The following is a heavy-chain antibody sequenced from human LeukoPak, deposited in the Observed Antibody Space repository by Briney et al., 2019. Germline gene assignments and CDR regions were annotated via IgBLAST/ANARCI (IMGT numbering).Heavy chain of an antibody. D-gene: IGHD6-13*01. J-gene: IGHJ4*02. CDR1: DGSISSSSYY. V-gene: IGHV4-39*01. CDR2: IYYSGST. CDR3: ARRQAGTSWRDY. Sequence: PSETLSLTCTVSDGSISSSSYYWGWIRQPPGKGLEWIGNIYYSGSTYYNPSLKSRVTISVDTSKNQFSLRLSSVTAADTAVYCCARRQAGTSWRDYWGQGTLVTVSS.